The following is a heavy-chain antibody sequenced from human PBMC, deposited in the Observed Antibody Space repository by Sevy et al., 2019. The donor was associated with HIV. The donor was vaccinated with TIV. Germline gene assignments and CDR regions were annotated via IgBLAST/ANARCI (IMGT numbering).Heavy chain of an antibody. D-gene: IGHD6-13*01. CDR2: LNSDVYGGTV. CDR1: GFTFGDYC. Sequence: GGSLRLSCTASGFTFGDYCMSWVRQAPGKGLEWVAFLNSDVYGGTVDHAASVRGRFVISRDDSKTIANLQMNDLKTEDTGVYYCTRWKAAQSIFDYWGQGALVTVSS. CDR3: TRWKAAQSIFDY. J-gene: IGHJ4*02. V-gene: IGHV3-49*04.